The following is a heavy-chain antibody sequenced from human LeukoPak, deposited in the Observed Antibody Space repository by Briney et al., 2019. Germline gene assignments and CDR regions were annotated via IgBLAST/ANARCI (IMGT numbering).Heavy chain of an antibody. V-gene: IGHV4-59*01. J-gene: IGHJ5*02. CDR3: ARGIPYEYCSGGSCYTWTGWFDP. Sequence: SETLSLTCTVSGGSISSYYWSWTRQPPGKGLEWTGYIYYSGSTNYNPSLKSRVTISVDTSKNQFSLKLSSVTAADTAVYYCARGIPYEYCSGGSCYTWTGWFDPWGQGTLVTVSS. CDR1: GGSISSYY. CDR2: IYYSGST. D-gene: IGHD2-15*01.